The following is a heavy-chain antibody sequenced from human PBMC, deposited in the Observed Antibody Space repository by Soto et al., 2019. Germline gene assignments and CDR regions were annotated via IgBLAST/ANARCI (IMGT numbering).Heavy chain of an antibody. J-gene: IGHJ6*02. CDR1: RFSLGHYG. Sequence: GGSLRLSWTVSRFSLGHYGMTWVRQAPGKGLERVAFIRSKSYGGTTEYAASVKDRLTSSRDDSKSIAYLQMNRLTYDYTGVYYCARSPAYSNGWGRGPYYYRGMDFCDQRTTVTVSS. CDR2: IRSKSYGGTT. V-gene: IGHV3-49*04. CDR3: ARSPAYSNGWGRGPYYYRGMDF. D-gene: IGHD6-19*01.